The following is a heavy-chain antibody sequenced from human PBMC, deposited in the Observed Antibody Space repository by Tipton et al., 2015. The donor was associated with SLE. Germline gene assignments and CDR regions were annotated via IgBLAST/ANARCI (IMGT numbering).Heavy chain of an antibody. V-gene: IGHV4-30-2*01. D-gene: IGHD6-13*01. CDR2: VYRRGST. Sequence: LRLSCTVSGGSISSGAYSWSWIRQPPGKGLEWIGYVYRRGSTYYIPSLRGRVTISVDPSKKHFSLNLTSVTAADTAVYYCARGHKGYSSSWYYYYYYMDVWGKGTTVTVSS. CDR1: GGSISSGAYS. CDR3: ARGHKGYSSSWYYYYYYMDV. J-gene: IGHJ6*03.